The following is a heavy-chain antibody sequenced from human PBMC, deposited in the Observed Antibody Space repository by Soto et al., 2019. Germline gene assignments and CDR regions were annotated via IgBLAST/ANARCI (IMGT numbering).Heavy chain of an antibody. D-gene: IGHD3-10*01. CDR3: AGRSSLASVQVYFGEISNYNWFDP. CDR1: NGSISSAIYY. Sequence: QLQLQESGPGLVKPSETLSLTCTVSNGSISSAIYYWGWIRQPPGKGLEWIGSIYHRGGTYYNPSLQGRVTISVDTSKNQFSLKLSSVTAADTAVYFCAGRSSLASVQVYFGEISNYNWFDPWGQGTLVTVSS. J-gene: IGHJ5*02. CDR2: IYHRGGT. V-gene: IGHV4-39*01.